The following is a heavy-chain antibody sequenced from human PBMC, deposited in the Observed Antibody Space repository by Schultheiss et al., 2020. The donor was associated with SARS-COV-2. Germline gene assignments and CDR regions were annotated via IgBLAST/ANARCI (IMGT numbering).Heavy chain of an antibody. CDR3: AGGSSGEDY. Sequence: SETLSLTCSVSGGSISSNYWSWIRQPPGKGLEWVGWMYYSGSTTYNPSLKSRVTISVDTSNNQVYLKLTSVTAADTAIYYCAGGSSGEDYWGQGTLVTVSS. CDR2: MYYSGST. D-gene: IGHD7-27*01. V-gene: IGHV4-59*03. J-gene: IGHJ4*02. CDR1: GGSISSNY.